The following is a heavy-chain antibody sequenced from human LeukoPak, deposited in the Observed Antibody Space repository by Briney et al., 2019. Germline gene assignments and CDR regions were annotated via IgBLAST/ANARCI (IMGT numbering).Heavy chain of an antibody. Sequence: GSLRLSCTASGFTFSNFAMSWVRQAPGKGLEWVSTITGGSGAKYYADSVKGRFTISRDNSKDTLYLQMHSLRAEDTAVYFCAKDTPLTTYTSGWSSNSFDYWGQGTLVAVSS. CDR1: GFTFSNFA. CDR3: AKDTPLTTYTSGWSSNSFDY. CDR2: ITGGSGAK. D-gene: IGHD6-19*01. V-gene: IGHV3-23*01. J-gene: IGHJ4*02.